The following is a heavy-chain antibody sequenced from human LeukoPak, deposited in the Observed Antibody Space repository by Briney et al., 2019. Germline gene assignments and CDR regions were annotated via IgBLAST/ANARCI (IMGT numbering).Heavy chain of an antibody. D-gene: IGHD5-24*01. CDR3: ARQDGRALYYFDY. V-gene: IGHV5-51*01. CDR2: IYPGDSDT. Sequence: GESLKISCNSSGYSFTRYWLAWVRPMSGKGLELVGIIYPGDSDTRYSPSFQGQVTISADKSISTAYLQWSSLKASDTAMYYCARQDGRALYYFDYWGQGTLVTVSS. J-gene: IGHJ4*02. CDR1: GYSFTRYW.